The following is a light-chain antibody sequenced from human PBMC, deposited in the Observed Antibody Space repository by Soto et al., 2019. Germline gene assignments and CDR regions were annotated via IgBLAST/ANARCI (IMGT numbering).Light chain of an antibody. CDR2: DAP. CDR3: QQYDLGPYT. V-gene: IGKV1-5*01. J-gene: IGKJ2*01. Sequence: DIQMTQSPSTLSASVGDRVTITCRTSQPITAWLAWYQQKPGKAPNLLIYDAPDLQSGVHARFSGSGSGTEFTLTITGLQPDDLAHDYCQQYDLGPYTFGQGTKLEVK. CDR1: QPITAW.